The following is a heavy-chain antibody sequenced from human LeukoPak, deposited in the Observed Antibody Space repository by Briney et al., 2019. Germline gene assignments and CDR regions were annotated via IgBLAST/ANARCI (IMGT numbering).Heavy chain of an antibody. CDR2: MIPTLGTR. V-gene: IGHV1-69*05. Sequence: GASVKVSCKASGGTFINYAIIWVRQAPGQGLEWMGGMIPTLGTRNYAQNFQGRATMTTDESTSTAYMELSSLRVEDTAVYYCARHYGGLDDYWGQGTLIIVSS. D-gene: IGHD4-23*01. CDR3: ARHYGGLDDY. J-gene: IGHJ4*02. CDR1: GGTFINYA.